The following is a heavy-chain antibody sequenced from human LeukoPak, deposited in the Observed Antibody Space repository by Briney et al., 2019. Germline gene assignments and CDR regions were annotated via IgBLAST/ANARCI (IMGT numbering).Heavy chain of an antibody. D-gene: IGHD5-12*01. CDR1: GFILSNCA. CDR2: IDTKGTRT. J-gene: IGHJ4*02. Sequence: GGSLRLSCAASGFILSNCAMTWVRQAPGKGLEWVSGIDTKGTRTYYADSVKGRFTISRDNSKNTLFLQMNSLRAEDTAVYYCVKEVVATIPPLWGQGTPVTVSS. CDR3: VKEVVATIPPL. V-gene: IGHV3-23*01.